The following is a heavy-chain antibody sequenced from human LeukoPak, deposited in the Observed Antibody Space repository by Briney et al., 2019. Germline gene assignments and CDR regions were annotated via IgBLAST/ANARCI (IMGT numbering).Heavy chain of an antibody. CDR1: GFTFSSYA. CDR3: AKDRGYCSSTSCYGHFDY. J-gene: IGHJ4*02. CDR2: IRYDGSNK. V-gene: IGHV3-30*02. Sequence: GGSLRLSCAASGFTFSSYAMSWVRQAPGKGLEWVAFIRYDGSNKYYADSVKGRFTISRDNSKNTLYLQMNSLRAEDTAVYYCAKDRGYCSSTSCYGHFDYWGQGTLVTVSS. D-gene: IGHD2-2*01.